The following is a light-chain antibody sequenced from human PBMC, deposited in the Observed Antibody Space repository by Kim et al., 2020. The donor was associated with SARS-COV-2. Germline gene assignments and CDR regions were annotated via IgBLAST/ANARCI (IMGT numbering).Light chain of an antibody. CDR1: QRVSNN. V-gene: IGKV3-15*01. J-gene: IGKJ2*01. CDR2: GAS. CDR3: HQYNDWPPGDT. Sequence: EVVMTQSQPTLSVSPGDTATLSCRASQRVSNNLAWYQHKPDQAPRLLIYGASTRATGIPARFSGSGSGTDFTLTVSSLQSEDFAIYYCHQYNDWPPGDTFGQGTKLEI.